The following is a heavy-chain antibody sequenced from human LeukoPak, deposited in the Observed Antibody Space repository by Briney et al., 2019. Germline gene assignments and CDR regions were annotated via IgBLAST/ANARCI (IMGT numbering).Heavy chain of an antibody. Sequence: GGSLRLSCVVSGFTVSTNYMSWVRQAPGKGLEWVSLIYSGGSTYYADSVKGRFTISRGNSKNTLYLQMNSLRAEDTAVYYCARRAGGYSHPYDYWGQGTLVTVSS. CDR3: ARRAGGYSHPYDY. CDR1: GFTVSTNY. CDR2: IYSGGST. V-gene: IGHV3-53*01. J-gene: IGHJ4*02. D-gene: IGHD4-23*01.